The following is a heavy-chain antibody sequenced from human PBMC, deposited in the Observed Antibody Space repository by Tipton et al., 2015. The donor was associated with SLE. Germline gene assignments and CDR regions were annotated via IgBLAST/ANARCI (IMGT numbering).Heavy chain of an antibody. CDR2: ISSYGSYI. CDR1: GFTFSSYS. D-gene: IGHD2-2*01. V-gene: IGHV3-21*01. J-gene: IGHJ1*01. Sequence: SLRLSCAASGFTFSSYSINWVRQAPGKGLEWVSSISSYGSYIYYADSVKGRFTISRDNAKNSLYLQMSSLRVEDTAIYYCVRASLSFGEYQLLSAEYFQHWGQGTLVTVS. CDR3: VRASLSFGEYQLLSAEYFQH.